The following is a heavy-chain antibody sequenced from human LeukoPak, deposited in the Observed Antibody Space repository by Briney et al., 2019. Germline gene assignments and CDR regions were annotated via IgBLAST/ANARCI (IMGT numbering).Heavy chain of an antibody. J-gene: IGHJ4*02. D-gene: IGHD6-6*01. CDR3: ARDDPVIAARRFDY. CDR2: ISAYNGNT. CDR1: GYTFTRYG. Sequence: VASVKVSCKASGYTFTRYGISWVRQAPGQGLEWVGWISAYNGNTNYAQKLQGRVTMTTDTSTSTAYMELRSLRSDDTAVYYCARDDPVIAARRFDYWGQGTLVTVSS. V-gene: IGHV1-18*01.